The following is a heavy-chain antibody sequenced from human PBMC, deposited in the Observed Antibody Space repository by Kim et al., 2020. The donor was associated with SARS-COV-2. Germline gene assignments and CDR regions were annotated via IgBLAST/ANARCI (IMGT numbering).Heavy chain of an antibody. CDR1: GGSISSYY. D-gene: IGHD2-15*01. J-gene: IGHJ6*02. Sequence: SETLSLTCTVSGGSISSYYWSWIRQPPGKGLEWIGYIYYSGSTNYNPSLKSRVTISVDTSKNQFSLKLSSVTAADTAVYYCAGGNRIYYYYYGMDVWGQGTTVTVSS. CDR2: IYYSGST. CDR3: AGGNRIYYYYYGMDV. V-gene: IGHV4-59*01.